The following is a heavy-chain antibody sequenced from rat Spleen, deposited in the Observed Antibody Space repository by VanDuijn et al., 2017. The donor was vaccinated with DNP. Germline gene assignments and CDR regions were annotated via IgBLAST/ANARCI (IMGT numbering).Heavy chain of an antibody. D-gene: IGHD1-4*01. CDR1: GFTFSDYY. V-gene: IGHV5-7*01. J-gene: IGHJ2*01. Sequence: EVLLVESDGGLVQPGRSLKLSCSVSGFTFSDYYMAWVRQAPAKGLEWVATLSYNGGTPYYRDSVKGRFTISRDNAQSTLYLQMDSLRSDDTATYYCAGRPPPTRGPFDYWGQGIMVTVSS. CDR2: LSYNGGTP. CDR3: AGRPPPTRGPFDY.